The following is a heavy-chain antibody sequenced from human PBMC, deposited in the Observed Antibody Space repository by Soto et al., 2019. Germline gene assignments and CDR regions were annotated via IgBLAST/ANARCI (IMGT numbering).Heavy chain of an antibody. CDR1: GFTFTDYA. D-gene: IGHD4-17*01. CDR3: ARDWYSYGGPKYYFGL. Sequence: EVLLVESGGGLVQPGMSLRLSCTASGFTFTDYAMHWVRQTPGKGLEWVSTTTWNSDTIVYADSVKGRFTISRDNAKKSLYLQMNSLRPEDTALYYCARDWYSYGGPKYYFGLWGQGTPVIVSS. V-gene: IGHV3-9*01. J-gene: IGHJ2*01. CDR2: TTWNSDTI.